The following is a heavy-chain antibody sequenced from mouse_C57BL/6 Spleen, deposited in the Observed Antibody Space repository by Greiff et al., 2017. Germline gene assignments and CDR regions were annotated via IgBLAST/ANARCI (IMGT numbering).Heavy chain of an antibody. CDR2: IDPSDSYT. Sequence: QVQLQQPGAELVKPGASVKLSCKASGYTFTSYWMQWVKQRPGQGLEWIGEIDPSDSYTNYNQKFKGKATLTVDTSASTAYMQLSSLTSEDSAVYYCARRSALLMDYWGQGTSVTGSS. J-gene: IGHJ4*01. V-gene: IGHV1-50*01. CDR1: GYTFTSYW. CDR3: ARRSALLMDY.